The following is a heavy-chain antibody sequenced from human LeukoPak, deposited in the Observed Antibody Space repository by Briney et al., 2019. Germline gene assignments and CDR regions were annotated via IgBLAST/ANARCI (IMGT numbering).Heavy chain of an antibody. V-gene: IGHV3-33*06. D-gene: IGHD2-15*01. Sequence: GGSLRLSCAASGFTFSSYWMSWVRQAPGKGLEWVAVIWYDGSNKYYADSVKGRFTISRDNSKNTLYLQMNSLRAEDTAVYYCAKDSHIVVVAGVDSHMDVWGKGTTVTVSS. CDR1: GFTFSSYW. CDR2: IWYDGSNK. J-gene: IGHJ6*03. CDR3: AKDSHIVVVAGVDSHMDV.